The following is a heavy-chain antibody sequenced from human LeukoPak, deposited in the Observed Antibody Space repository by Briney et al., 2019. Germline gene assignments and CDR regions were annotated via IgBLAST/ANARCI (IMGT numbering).Heavy chain of an antibody. V-gene: IGHV4-34*01. CDR1: GGSFSGYF. Sequence: SETLSLTCAVYGGSFSGYFWSWIRQPPGKGLEWIGEINHSGSTNYIPSLKSRVTISVVTSKNQFSLKLSSVTAADTAVYYCARARRITMVRGVYDYYYGMDVWGQGTTVTVSS. J-gene: IGHJ6*02. CDR3: ARARRITMVRGVYDYYYGMDV. D-gene: IGHD3-10*01. CDR2: INHSGST.